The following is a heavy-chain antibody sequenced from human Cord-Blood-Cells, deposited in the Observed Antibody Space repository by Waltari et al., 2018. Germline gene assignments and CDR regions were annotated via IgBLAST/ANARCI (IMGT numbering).Heavy chain of an antibody. CDR1: GGTFSSYA. V-gene: IGHV1-69*10. CDR3: ARTKGGYDILTGYSYYYYYYMDV. D-gene: IGHD3-9*01. J-gene: IGHJ6*03. Sequence: QVQLVQSGAEVKKPGSSVKVYCKASGGTFSSYAISWVRQAPGQGLEWMGGIIPILGMANSAQKVEGEVTITWEKSTSTAYMELSSLRSEDTAVYYCARTKGGYDILTGYSYYYYYYMDVWGKGTTVTVSS. CDR2: IIPILGMA.